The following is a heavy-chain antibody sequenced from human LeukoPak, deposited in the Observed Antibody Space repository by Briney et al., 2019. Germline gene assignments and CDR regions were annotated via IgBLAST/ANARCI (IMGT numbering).Heavy chain of an antibody. CDR1: GYSFTSHY. D-gene: IGHD3-9*01. CDR2: INPRGTST. Sequence: ASVKVSCKASGYSFTSHYMHWVRQAPGQGLEWMGLINPRGTSTIYAEKFQGRIIMTRDTSISTAYMELSRLRSDDTAVYYCARDLTNVLRYFAHFDPWGQGTLVTVSS. J-gene: IGHJ5*02. CDR3: ARDLTNVLRYFAHFDP. V-gene: IGHV1-46*01.